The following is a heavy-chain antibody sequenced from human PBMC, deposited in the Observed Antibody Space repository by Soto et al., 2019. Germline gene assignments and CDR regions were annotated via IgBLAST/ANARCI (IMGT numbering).Heavy chain of an antibody. V-gene: IGHV2-5*02. CDR3: AHRPSYCSGGSCYSGFDY. J-gene: IGHJ4*02. CDR1: GFSLSTSGVG. D-gene: IGHD2-15*01. Sequence: QITLKESGPTLVKPTQTLTLTCTFSGFSLSTSGVGVGWIRQPPGKALEWLALIYWDDDKRYSPSLKSRQTTPTDTSKNRVVLTMTNRDPVDTATYYCAHRPSYCSGGSCYSGFDYWGQGTRVTVSS. CDR2: IYWDDDK.